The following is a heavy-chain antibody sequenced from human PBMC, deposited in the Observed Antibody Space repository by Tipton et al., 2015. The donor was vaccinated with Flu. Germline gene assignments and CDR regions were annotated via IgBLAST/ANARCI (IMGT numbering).Heavy chain of an antibody. D-gene: IGHD3-22*01. J-gene: IGHJ4*02. Sequence: SLRLSCAASEFTFSSYWMSWVRQAPGKGLEWVANIKQDGSEKYYVDSVKGRFTISRDNAKNSLYLQMNSLRAEDTAVYYCARGRGYDSSGYYYGFYYFDYWGQGTLVTVSS. CDR3: ARGRGYDSSGYYYGFYYFDY. V-gene: IGHV3-7*01. CDR2: IKQDGSEK. CDR1: EFTFSSYW.